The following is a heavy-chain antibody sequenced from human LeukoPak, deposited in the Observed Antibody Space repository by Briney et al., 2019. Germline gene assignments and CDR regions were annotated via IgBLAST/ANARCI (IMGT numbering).Heavy chain of an antibody. Sequence: GASVTVSYKASGYTFTGHYMHWVRQAPGQGLEWMGWINPNSGGTNYAQKFQGWVTMTRDTSLTTAYMELSRLRSDDTAVYYCASFRDGYNSGYYYMDVWGKGTTVTVSS. J-gene: IGHJ6*03. V-gene: IGHV1-2*04. CDR1: GYTFTGHY. D-gene: IGHD5-24*01. CDR3: ASFRDGYNSGYYYMDV. CDR2: INPNSGGT.